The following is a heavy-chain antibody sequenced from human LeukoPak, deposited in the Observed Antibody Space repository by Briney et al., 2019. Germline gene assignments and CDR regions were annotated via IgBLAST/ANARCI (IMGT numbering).Heavy chain of an antibody. CDR2: ILGSGGST. D-gene: IGHD5-18*01. CDR1: GFTFSSYA. J-gene: IGHJ4*02. CDR3: AKDFGYSYGYDY. V-gene: IGHV3-23*01. Sequence: GGPLRLSCAASGFTFSSYAMSWVRQAPGKGLEGVSAILGSGGSTYYPDSVKGRFTISRDNSKHTLYLQMNSLRAEDTAVYYCAKDFGYSYGYDYWGQGTLVTVSS.